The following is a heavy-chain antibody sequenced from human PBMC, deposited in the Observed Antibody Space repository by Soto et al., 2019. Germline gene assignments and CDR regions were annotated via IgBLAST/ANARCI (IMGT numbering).Heavy chain of an antibody. CDR1: GGTFSSYA. D-gene: IGHD3-9*01. CDR2: IIPIFGTA. J-gene: IGHJ6*02. Sequence: ASVKVSCKACGGTFSSYAISWVRQATGQGLEWKGGIIPIFGTANYAQKFQGRVTITADESTSTAYMELSSLRSEDTAVYYCARNGLGYYDILTGTHYYYYGMDVWGQGTTVTVSS. V-gene: IGHV1-69*13. CDR3: ARNGLGYYDILTGTHYYYYGMDV.